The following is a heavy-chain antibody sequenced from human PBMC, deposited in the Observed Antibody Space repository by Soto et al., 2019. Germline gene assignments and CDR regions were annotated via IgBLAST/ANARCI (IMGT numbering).Heavy chain of an antibody. V-gene: IGHV3-21*01. J-gene: IGHJ6*02. Sequence: PGGALRLSCSASGVTFSSYSMSWVRQAPGKGLEWVSSISSSSSYIYYADSVKGRFTISRDNAKNSLYLQMNSLRAEDTAVYYCARGDEWIQLWPTYYYGMDVWGQGTTVTVSS. CDR1: GVTFSSYS. D-gene: IGHD5-18*01. CDR2: ISSSSSYI. CDR3: ARGDEWIQLWPTYYYGMDV.